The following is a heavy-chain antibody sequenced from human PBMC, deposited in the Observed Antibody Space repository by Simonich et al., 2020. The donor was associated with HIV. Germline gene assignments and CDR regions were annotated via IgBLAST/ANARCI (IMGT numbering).Heavy chain of an antibody. Sequence: QVQLQQWGAGLLKPSETLYLTCAVYGGSFSGYEWSWIRQPPGKGLEWIGEINHSGSTNYNPSLKSRVTISVDTSKNQFSLKLSSVTAADTAVYYCARLTAGGLGEYFQHWGQGTLVTVSS. D-gene: IGHD6-13*01. CDR2: INHSGST. J-gene: IGHJ1*01. CDR1: GGSFSGYE. CDR3: ARLTAGGLGEYFQH. V-gene: IGHV4-34*01.